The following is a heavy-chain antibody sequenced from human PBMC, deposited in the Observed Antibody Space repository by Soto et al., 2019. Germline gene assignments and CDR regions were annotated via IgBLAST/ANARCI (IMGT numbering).Heavy chain of an antibody. J-gene: IGHJ4*02. D-gene: IGHD6-13*01. V-gene: IGHV4-39*01. CDR2: IYYSGST. CDR3: ARRQSSSWYGL. Sequence: QLQLQESGPGLVKPSETLSLTCTVSGGSISSSSYYWGWIRHPPGKGLEWIGSIYYSGSTYYNPSLKSLVTICVDTSKNQFSLKLSSVTAADTAVYYCARRQSSSWYGLWGQGTLVTVSS. CDR1: GGSISSSSYY.